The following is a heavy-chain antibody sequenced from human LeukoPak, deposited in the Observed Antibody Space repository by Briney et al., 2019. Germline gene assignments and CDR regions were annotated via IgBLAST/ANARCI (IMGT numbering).Heavy chain of an antibody. CDR2: ISYDGSNK. CDR1: GFTFSRYA. Sequence: GGSLRLSCAASGFTFSRYAMHWVRQGPGKGLEWVAAISYDGSNKKYADSVKGRFTISRDNSKNTLYLQMNSLRAEDTAVYYCARDRWGYSYGGDWGQGTLVTVSS. J-gene: IGHJ4*02. D-gene: IGHD5-18*01. CDR3: ARDRWGYSYGGD. V-gene: IGHV3-30*04.